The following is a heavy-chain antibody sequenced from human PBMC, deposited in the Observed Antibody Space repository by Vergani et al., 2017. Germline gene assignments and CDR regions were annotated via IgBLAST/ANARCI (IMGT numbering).Heavy chain of an antibody. CDR1: GFTFSSYG. V-gene: IGHV3-33*01. D-gene: IGHD3-22*01. Sequence: QVQLVESGGGVVQPGRSLRLSCAASGFTFSSYGMHWVRQAPGKGLEWVAVIWYDGSNKYYADSVKGRFTISRDNSKNTLYLQMNSLRAEDTAVYYCARERAPCTMIVVVTPDYWGQGTLVTVSS. J-gene: IGHJ4*02. CDR2: IWYDGSNK. CDR3: ARERAPCTMIVVVTPDY.